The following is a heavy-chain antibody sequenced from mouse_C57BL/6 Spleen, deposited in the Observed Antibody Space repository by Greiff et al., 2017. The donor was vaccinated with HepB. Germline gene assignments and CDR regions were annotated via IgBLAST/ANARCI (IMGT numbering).Heavy chain of an antibody. CDR3: ARWSTTVVATGEYYYAMDY. Sequence: VQLVESGAELARPGASVKLSCKASGYTFTSYGISWVKQRTGQGLEWIGEIYPRSGNTYYNEKFKGKATLTADKSSSTAYMELRSLTSEDSAVYFCARWSTTVVATGEYYYAMDYWGQGTSVTVSS. CDR1: GYTFTSYG. CDR2: IYPRSGNT. J-gene: IGHJ4*01. V-gene: IGHV1-81*01. D-gene: IGHD1-1*01.